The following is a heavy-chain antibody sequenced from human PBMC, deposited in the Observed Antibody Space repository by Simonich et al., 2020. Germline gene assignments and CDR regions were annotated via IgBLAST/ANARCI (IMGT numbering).Heavy chain of an antibody. J-gene: IGHJ6*03. CDR1: GFTFSSSW. CDR3: ARDGLGTAYYYYMDV. CDR2: IKQDGSEK. V-gene: IGHV3-7*01. D-gene: IGHD7-27*01. Sequence: EVQLVESGGGLVQPGGSLRLSFAASGFTFSSSWMSWVRQAPGKGLEWVANIKQDGSEKYYVDSVKGRFTIPRDNAKNSLYLQMNSLRAEDTAVYYCARDGLGTAYYYYMDVWGKGTTVTVSS.